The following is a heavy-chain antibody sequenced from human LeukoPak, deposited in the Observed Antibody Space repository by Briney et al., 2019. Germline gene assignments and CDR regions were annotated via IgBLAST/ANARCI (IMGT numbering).Heavy chain of an antibody. CDR3: ARVAWELLPTGYYYYYMDV. D-gene: IGHD1-26*01. CDR1: GFTFSSYE. J-gene: IGHJ6*03. V-gene: IGHV3-48*03. CDR2: IRSSGSTI. Sequence: GGSLRLSCAASGFTFSSYEMNWVRQASGKGLEWVSYIRSSGSTIYYADSVKGRFTISRDNAKNSLYLQMNSLRAEDTAVYYCARVAWELLPTGYYYYYMDVWGKGTTVTISS.